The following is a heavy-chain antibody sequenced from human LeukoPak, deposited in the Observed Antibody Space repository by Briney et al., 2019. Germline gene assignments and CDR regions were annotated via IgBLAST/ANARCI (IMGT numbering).Heavy chain of an antibody. V-gene: IGHV3-9*01. CDR1: GFTFDDYA. D-gene: IGHD3-10*01. CDR2: ISWNSGSI. Sequence: GGSLRLSCAASGFTFDDYAMHWVRQAPGKGLEWVSGISWNSGSIGYADSVKGRFTISRDNAKNSLYLQMNSLRAEDTAVYYCARDQFGELLKAYYCYYMDVWGKGTTVTISS. CDR3: ARDQFGELLKAYYCYYMDV. J-gene: IGHJ6*03.